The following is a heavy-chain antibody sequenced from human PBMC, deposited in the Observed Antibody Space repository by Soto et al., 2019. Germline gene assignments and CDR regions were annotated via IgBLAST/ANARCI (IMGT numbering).Heavy chain of an antibody. D-gene: IGHD1-7*01. J-gene: IGHJ6*02. Sequence: ASVKVSCKASGYTFTSYAMHWVRQAPGQRLEWMGWINAGNGNTKYSQKFQGRVTITRDTSASTTYMELSSLRSEDTAVYYCASSHLGTTRYGMDVWGQGTTVTVSS. CDR1: GYTFTSYA. CDR2: INAGNGNT. CDR3: ASSHLGTTRYGMDV. V-gene: IGHV1-3*01.